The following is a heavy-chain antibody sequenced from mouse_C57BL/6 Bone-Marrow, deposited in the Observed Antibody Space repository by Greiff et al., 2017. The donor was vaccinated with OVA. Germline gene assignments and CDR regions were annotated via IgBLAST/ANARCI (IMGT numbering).Heavy chain of an antibody. D-gene: IGHD1-1*01. CDR1: GFTFSSYA. Sequence: EVKLMESGGGLVKPGGSLKLSCAASGFTFSSYAMSWVRQTPEKRLEWVATISDGGSYTYYPDNVKGRITISRDNAKNNLYLQMSHLKSEDTAVYYCARDQDYGSSYYDMDDWGQGTSVTVSS. CDR3: ARDQDYGSSYYDMDD. CDR2: ISDGGSYT. J-gene: IGHJ4*01. V-gene: IGHV5-4*01.